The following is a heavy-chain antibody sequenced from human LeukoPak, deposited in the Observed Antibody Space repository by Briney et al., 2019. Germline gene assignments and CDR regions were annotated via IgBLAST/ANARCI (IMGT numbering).Heavy chain of an antibody. D-gene: IGHD4/OR15-4a*01. CDR2: INPNSGGT. J-gene: IGHJ4*02. CDR3: ARDGALVEAFDY. CDR1: GYTFTGYY. Sequence: ASVKVSRKASGYTFTGYYMHWVRQAPGQGLEWMGWINPNSGGTNYAQKFQGRVTMTRDTSISTAYMELSRLRSDDTAVYYCARDGALVEAFDYWGQGTLVTVSS. V-gene: IGHV1-2*02.